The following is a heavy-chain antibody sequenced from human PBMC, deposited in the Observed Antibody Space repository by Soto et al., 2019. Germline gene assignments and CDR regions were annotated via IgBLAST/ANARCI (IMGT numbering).Heavy chain of an antibody. D-gene: IGHD3-16*01. CDR1: GGSISSGGYY. CDR2: IYYSGST. V-gene: IGHV4-31*03. Sequence: SETLSLTCTVSGGSISSGGYYWSWIRQHPGKGLEWIGYIYYSGSTYYNPSLKSRVTISVDTSKNQFSLKLSSVTAADTAVYYWGRGFTGGRDVGGKGPTVPFPS. J-gene: IGHJ6*04. CDR3: GRGFTGGRDV.